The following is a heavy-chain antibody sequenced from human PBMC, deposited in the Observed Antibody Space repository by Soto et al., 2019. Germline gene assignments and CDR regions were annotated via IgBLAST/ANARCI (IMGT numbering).Heavy chain of an antibody. CDR3: ARDWGGIAVAGMDY. D-gene: IGHD6-19*01. CDR1: GFTFSSYG. CDR2: IWYDGSNK. Sequence: QVQLVESGGGVVQPGRSLRLSCAASGFTFSSYGMHWVRQAPGKGLEWVAVIWYDGSNKYYADSVKGRFTISRDNSKNTLYLQMNSRRAEDTAVYYCARDWGGIAVAGMDYWGQGTLVTVSS. V-gene: IGHV3-33*01. J-gene: IGHJ4*02.